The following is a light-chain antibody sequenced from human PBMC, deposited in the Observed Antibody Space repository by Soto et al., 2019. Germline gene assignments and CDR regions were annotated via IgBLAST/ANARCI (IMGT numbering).Light chain of an antibody. Sequence: DIQMTQSPSSVAAYVGDRVSITCRASQDIDRWLAWYQQKPGKAPKLLISAASTLESGVPSRFSGSGSGTDFSLTSASMQLEDFATYYCQQTDSFPYTFGQGTNLEIK. CDR1: QDIDRW. CDR3: QQTDSFPYT. V-gene: IGKV1D-12*01. CDR2: AAS. J-gene: IGKJ2*01.